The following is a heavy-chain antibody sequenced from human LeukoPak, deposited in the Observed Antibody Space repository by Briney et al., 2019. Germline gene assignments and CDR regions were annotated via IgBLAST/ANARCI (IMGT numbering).Heavy chain of an antibody. V-gene: IGHV4-34*01. J-gene: IGHJ4*02. Sequence: SETLSLTCAVYGGPSSGYYWSGIRQPPGKGLEWIGEINHSGSTNYNPSLKSRVTISVDTSKNQFSLKLSSVTAADTAVYYCARGGVAAADYWGQGTLVTVSS. CDR2: INHSGST. D-gene: IGHD6-13*01. CDR3: ARGGVAAADY. CDR1: GGPSSGYY.